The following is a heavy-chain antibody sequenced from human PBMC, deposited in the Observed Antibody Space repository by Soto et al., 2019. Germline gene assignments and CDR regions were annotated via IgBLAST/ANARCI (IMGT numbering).Heavy chain of an antibody. V-gene: IGHV3-33*01. Sequence: SLRLSCAASGFTFSSYGMHWVRQAPGKGLEWVAVIWYDGSNKYYADSVKGRFTISRDNSKNTLYLQMNSLRAEDTAVYYCARDRSIAVAGTTFYYYYGMDVWGQGTTVTV. D-gene: IGHD6-19*01. CDR3: ARDRSIAVAGTTFYYYYGMDV. J-gene: IGHJ6*02. CDR2: IWYDGSNK. CDR1: GFTFSSYG.